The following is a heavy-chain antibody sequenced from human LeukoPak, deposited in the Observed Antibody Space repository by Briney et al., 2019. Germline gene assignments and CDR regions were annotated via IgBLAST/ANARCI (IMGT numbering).Heavy chain of an antibody. V-gene: IGHV3-48*01. CDR1: GFTFSSYS. Sequence: PGGSLRLSCAASGFTFSSYSMNWVRQAPGKGLEWVSYISSSSSTIYYADSVKGRFTISRDNSKNTLYLQMNSLRAEDTAVYYCAKMAYDYVWGSYRSPLDYWGQGTLVTVSS. J-gene: IGHJ4*02. CDR3: AKMAYDYVWGSYRSPLDY. CDR2: ISSSSSTI. D-gene: IGHD3-16*02.